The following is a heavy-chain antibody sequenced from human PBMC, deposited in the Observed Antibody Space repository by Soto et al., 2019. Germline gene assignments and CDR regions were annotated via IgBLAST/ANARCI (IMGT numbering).Heavy chain of an antibody. CDR3: ARRYDILTRAFDI. J-gene: IGHJ3*02. CDR1: GGSISSIIYY. Sequence: SVTLSLTCTVSGGSISSIIYYWVWIRQPPGKGLEWIGSIFYSGSTYYNPSLKSRVTISVDTSKNQFSLKLTSVTAADTAVYYCARRYDILTRAFDIWGQGTMVT. V-gene: IGHV4-39*01. CDR2: IFYSGST. D-gene: IGHD3-9*01.